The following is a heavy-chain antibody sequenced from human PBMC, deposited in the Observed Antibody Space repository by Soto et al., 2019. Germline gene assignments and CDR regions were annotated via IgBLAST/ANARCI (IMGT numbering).Heavy chain of an antibody. CDR1: GGSISSGGYY. CDR2: IYYSGST. V-gene: IGHV4-31*01. Sequence: QVQLQESGPGLVKPSQTLSLTCTVSGGSISSGGYYWSWIRQHPGKGLEWIGYIYYSGSTYYNPSLRSLVTISVDTSKNQFSQKLSSVTAADTAVYYCARDTRYYGMDVWGQGTTVTVSS. D-gene: IGHD3-3*01. CDR3: ARDTRYYGMDV. J-gene: IGHJ6*02.